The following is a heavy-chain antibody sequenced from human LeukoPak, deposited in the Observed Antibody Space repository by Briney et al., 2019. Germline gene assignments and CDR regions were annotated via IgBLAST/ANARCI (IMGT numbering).Heavy chain of an antibody. CDR1: GFTFDDYA. CDR3: AKDIELGRIMVTFGGVDY. J-gene: IGHJ4*02. V-gene: IGHV3-9*01. D-gene: IGHD3-16*01. Sequence: GRSLRLSCAASGFTFDDYAMHWVRQAPGKGLEWVSGISWKSGSIGYADSVKGRFTISRDNAKNSLYLQMNSLRAEDTALYYCAKDIELGRIMVTFGGVDYWGQGTLVTVSS. CDR2: ISWKSGSI.